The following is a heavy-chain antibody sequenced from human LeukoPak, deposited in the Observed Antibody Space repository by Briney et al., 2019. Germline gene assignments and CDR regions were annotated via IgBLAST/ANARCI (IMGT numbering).Heavy chain of an antibody. CDR2: INREGNDK. D-gene: IGHD3-16*01. Sequence: GESLRLSCAASGFAFSSHWMNWVRQAPGKGLEGVANINREGNDKNYVDSVKGRFTISRDNAKNSLYLQMNSLRVEDTAVYYCARDGVPGGRDVWGQGTTVTVS. V-gene: IGHV3-7*01. CDR3: ARDGVPGGRDV. J-gene: IGHJ6*02. CDR1: GFAFSSHW.